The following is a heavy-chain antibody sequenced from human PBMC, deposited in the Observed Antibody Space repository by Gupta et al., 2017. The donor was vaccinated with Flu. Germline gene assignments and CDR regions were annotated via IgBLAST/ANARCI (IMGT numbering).Heavy chain of an antibody. J-gene: IGHJ4*02. V-gene: IGHV5-51*01. CDR3: ASVHGSSASCPNYFNL. D-gene: IGHD2-2*01. CDR1: GYSISSYW. CDR2: IYPSDSDT. Sequence: EVQLVQSGAEVKTPGASLRIPCEGSGYSISSYWIGWVRPTPGKGLEWMAIIYPSDSDTKYSPSFQGQVTISADQSINTAYLQWSSLKASDTAVYYCASVHGSSASCPNYFNLWGRGTQVTVSS.